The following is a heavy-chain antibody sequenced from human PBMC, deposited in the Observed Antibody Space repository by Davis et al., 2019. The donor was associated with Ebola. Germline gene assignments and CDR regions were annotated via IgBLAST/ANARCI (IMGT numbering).Heavy chain of an antibody. Sequence: PGGSLRLSCEASGFIFSRYAMSWVRQVPGKGLEWVSSISTSGGSTYYADSVKGRFTISRDNSKNTLYVQMNSLGAEDTAIYYCVKNLWLFDYWGQGTLVTVSS. J-gene: IGHJ4*02. CDR3: VKNLWLFDY. CDR2: ISTSGGST. V-gene: IGHV3-23*01. CDR1: GFIFSRYA. D-gene: IGHD6-19*01.